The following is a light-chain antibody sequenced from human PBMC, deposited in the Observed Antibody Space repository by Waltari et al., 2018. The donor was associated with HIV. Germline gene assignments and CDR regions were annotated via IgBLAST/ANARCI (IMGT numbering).Light chain of an antibody. V-gene: IGLV1-44*01. CDR1: RSNIGSNP. CDR3: SSYAGTSVT. CDR2: TNS. Sequence: QSVLTQPPSASGAPGQRVTISCSGSRSNIGSNPVSWYHQLPGTAPKLLIFTNSQRPSGVPARFSGSKSGNTASLTISGLKAEDEADYYCSSYAGTSVTFGGGTKLTVL. J-gene: IGLJ2*01.